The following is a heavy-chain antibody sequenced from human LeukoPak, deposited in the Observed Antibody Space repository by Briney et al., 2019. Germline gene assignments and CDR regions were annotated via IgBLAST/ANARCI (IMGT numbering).Heavy chain of an antibody. CDR1: GFTFSSYA. CDR2: ISYDGSNK. J-gene: IGHJ5*02. CDR3: ARDQPYSSSWYGWFFDP. D-gene: IGHD6-13*01. Sequence: PGGSLRLSCAASGFTFSSYAMHWVRQAPGKGLEWVAVISYDGSNKYYADSVKGRFTISRDNSKSTLYLQMNSLRAEDTAVYYCARDQPYSSSWYGWFFDPWGQGTLVTVSS. V-gene: IGHV3-30*01.